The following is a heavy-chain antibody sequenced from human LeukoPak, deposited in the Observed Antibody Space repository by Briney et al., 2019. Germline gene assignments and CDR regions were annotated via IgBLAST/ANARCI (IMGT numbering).Heavy chain of an antibody. V-gene: IGHV3-7*01. Sequence: GGSLRLSCAGSGFSFSRYWMAWVRQAPGKGLEWVASINQDVSRIHYVDSVKGRFTISRDNAKNSLFLQMNSLRVEDTAVYYCARLKDDVIKFDYGGQGTLVSVSS. CDR3: ARLKDDVIKFDY. CDR1: GFSFSRYW. J-gene: IGHJ4*02. CDR2: INQDVSRI. D-gene: IGHD3-3*01.